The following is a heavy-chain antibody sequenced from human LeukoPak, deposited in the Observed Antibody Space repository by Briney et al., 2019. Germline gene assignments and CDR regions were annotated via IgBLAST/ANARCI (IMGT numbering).Heavy chain of an antibody. V-gene: IGHV4-4*07. CDR3: ARDAYYCDSSGWGLDY. D-gene: IGHD3-22*01. Sequence: SETLSLTCTVSGGSISSYYWSWFRQPAGKGLEWIGRIYTSGSTNYNPSLKSRVTMSVDTSKNQFSLKLSSVTAADTAVYYCARDAYYCDSSGWGLDYWGQGTLVTVSS. J-gene: IGHJ4*02. CDR1: GGSISSYY. CDR2: IYTSGST.